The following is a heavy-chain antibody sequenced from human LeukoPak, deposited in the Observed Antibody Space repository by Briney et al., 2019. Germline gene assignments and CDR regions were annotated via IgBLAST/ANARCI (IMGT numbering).Heavy chain of an antibody. CDR1: GFTFSSYE. J-gene: IGHJ5*02. Sequence: PGGSLRLSCAASGFTFSSYEMNWLRQAPGKGLEWVANIKQDGSEKYYVDSVKGRFTISRDNAKNLLYLQMNSLRVEDTAMYYCARELVQNLDPWGQGTLVTVSS. CDR2: IKQDGSEK. CDR3: ARELVQNLDP. V-gene: IGHV3-7*05. D-gene: IGHD6-13*01.